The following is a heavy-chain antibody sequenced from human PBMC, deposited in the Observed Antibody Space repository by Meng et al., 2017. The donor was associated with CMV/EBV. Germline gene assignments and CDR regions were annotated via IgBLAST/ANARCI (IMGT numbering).Heavy chain of an antibody. Sequence: SVKVSCKASGFTFTSSAVQWVRQARGQRLEWIGWIVVGSGNTNYAQKFQERVTITRDMSTSTAYMELSSLRSEDTAVHYCAAAPYTASDAFDIWGQGTMVTVSS. CDR3: AAAPYTASDAFDI. CDR2: IVVGSGNT. V-gene: IGHV1-58*01. D-gene: IGHD5-18*01. CDR1: GFTFTSSA. J-gene: IGHJ3*02.